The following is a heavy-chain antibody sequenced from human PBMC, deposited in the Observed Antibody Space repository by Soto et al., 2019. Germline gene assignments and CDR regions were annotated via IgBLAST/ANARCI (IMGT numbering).Heavy chain of an antibody. D-gene: IGHD3-10*01. CDR3: ARDPVWFGELLFPDYFFDY. Sequence: ASVKVSCKASGYTFTNYGISWVRQAPGQGLEWMGWISAYNGNTNYAQKLQGRVTMTTDTSTNTAYMELRSLRSDDAAVYYFARDPVWFGELLFPDYFFDYWGQGTLGTVSS. V-gene: IGHV1-18*01. CDR2: ISAYNGNT. J-gene: IGHJ4*02. CDR1: GYTFTNYG.